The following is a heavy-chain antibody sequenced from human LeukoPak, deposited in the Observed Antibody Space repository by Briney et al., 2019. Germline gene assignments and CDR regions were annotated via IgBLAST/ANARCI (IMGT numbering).Heavy chain of an antibody. CDR2: ISGSGGST. V-gene: IGHV3-23*01. CDR3: AKVEADCSSTSCHYGY. Sequence: PGGSLRLSCAASGFTFSSYAMSWVRQAPGKGLEWVSAISGSGGSTYYADSVKGRFTISRGNSKNTLYLQMNSLRAEDTAVYYCAKVEADCSSTSCHYGYWGQGTLVTVSS. D-gene: IGHD2-2*01. CDR1: GFTFSSYA. J-gene: IGHJ4*02.